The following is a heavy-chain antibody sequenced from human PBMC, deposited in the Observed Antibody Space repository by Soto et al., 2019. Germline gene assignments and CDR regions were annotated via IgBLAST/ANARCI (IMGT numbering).Heavy chain of an antibody. V-gene: IGHV3-73*01. J-gene: IGHJ4*02. CDR3: TRRDCSGGDCYSDFDY. D-gene: IGHD2-15*01. CDR1: GFRFSGSD. CDR2: IKTKAESYAT. Sequence: EVQLVESGGGLVQPGGSLKLSCAASGFRFSGSDMHWVRQASGEGLEWVGRIKTKAESYATALAESVKGRFSLSRDDSKNTAYLEMNRLKTEDTAVYYCTRRDCSGGDCYSDFDYWGQGALVTVSS.